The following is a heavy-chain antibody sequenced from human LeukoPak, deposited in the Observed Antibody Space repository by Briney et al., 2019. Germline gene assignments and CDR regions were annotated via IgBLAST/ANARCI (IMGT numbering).Heavy chain of an antibody. CDR3: ARDVSGYCSSTSCYFDGYYFDY. CDR2: IYTSGST. V-gene: IGHV4-4*07. D-gene: IGHD2-2*01. Sequence: NSSETLSLTCTVSGSSISSYYWSWIRQPAGKGLEWIGRIYTSGSTNYNPSLKSRVTMSVDTSKNQFSLKLSSVTAADTAVYYCARDVSGYCSSTSCYFDGYYFDYWGQGTLVTVSS. J-gene: IGHJ4*02. CDR1: GSSISSYY.